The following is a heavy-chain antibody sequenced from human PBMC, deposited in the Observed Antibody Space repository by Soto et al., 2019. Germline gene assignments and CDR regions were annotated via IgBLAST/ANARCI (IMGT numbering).Heavy chain of an antibody. J-gene: IGHJ6*02. CDR2: ISTYNGNT. Sequence: ASVKVSCKASGYTFTSFGISWVRQAPGQGLEWMGWISTYNGNTNYAQRLQGRVTMTTDTSTSTAYMELRSLRSDDTAVYYCARDIVVAVAATYYSGMDVWGQGTTVTVSS. V-gene: IGHV1-18*01. D-gene: IGHD2-15*01. CDR3: ARDIVVAVAATYYSGMDV. CDR1: GYTFTSFG.